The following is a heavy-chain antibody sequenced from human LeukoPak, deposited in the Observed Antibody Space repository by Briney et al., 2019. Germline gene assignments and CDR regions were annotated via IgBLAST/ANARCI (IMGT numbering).Heavy chain of an antibody. V-gene: IGHV3-21*01. CDR3: ARGLYGSGSYMAPYFYMDV. CDR1: GFTFSSYS. Sequence: GGSLRLSCAASGFTFSSYSMKRVSQAPGKGPEWVSSISSSSSYIYNADSVKGRFTISRDNAKNSLYLQMNSLRAEDTPVYYCARGLYGSGSYMAPYFYMDVWGNATTLTVS. J-gene: IGHJ6*03. D-gene: IGHD3-10*01. CDR2: ISSSSSYI.